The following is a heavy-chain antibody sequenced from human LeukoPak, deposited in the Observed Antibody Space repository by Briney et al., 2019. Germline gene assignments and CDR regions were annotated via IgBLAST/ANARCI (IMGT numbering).Heavy chain of an antibody. D-gene: IGHD2-2*01. CDR1: GGTFSSYA. CDR2: IIPIFGTA. V-gene: IGHV1-69*05. J-gene: IGHJ6*02. CDR3: ASQLLSGDYYYYGMDV. Sequence: SVKVSCKASGGTFSSYAISWVRQAPGQGLEWMGGIIPIFGTADYAQKLQGRVTMTTDTSTSTAYMELRSLRSDDTAVYYCASQLLSGDYYYYGMDVWGQGTTVTVSS.